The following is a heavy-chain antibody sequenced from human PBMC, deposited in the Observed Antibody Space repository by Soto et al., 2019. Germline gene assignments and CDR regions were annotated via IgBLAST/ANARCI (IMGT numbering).Heavy chain of an antibody. Sequence: QVQLVESGGGVVQPGRSLRLSCAASGFTFSSYGMHWVRQAPGKGLEWVAVISYDGSNKYYADSVKGRFTISRDNSKNTLYLQMNSLRAEDTAGYYCATSYDYSNYGCRLYYYYYGMDVWGQGTTVTVSS. CDR3: ATSYDYSNYGCRLYYYYYGMDV. V-gene: IGHV3-30*03. CDR2: ISYDGSNK. CDR1: GFTFSSYG. D-gene: IGHD4-4*01. J-gene: IGHJ6*02.